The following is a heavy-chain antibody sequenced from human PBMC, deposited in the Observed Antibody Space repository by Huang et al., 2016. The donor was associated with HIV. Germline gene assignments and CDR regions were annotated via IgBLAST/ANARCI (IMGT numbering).Heavy chain of an antibody. V-gene: IGHV1-24*01. CDR3: AAGYDTYYDI. CDR1: GYTLTELS. CDR2: FAPEHGET. Sequence: QVQLVQSGAEVKKPGASVKVSCKVSGYTLTELSIHWVRQAPGKGLEWMGGFAPEHGETIYAQNVQGRVTMTEDTSTDTAYMELHSLRPKDTAVYYCAAGYDTYYDIWGQGTMVIASS. D-gene: IGHD2-21*01. J-gene: IGHJ3*02.